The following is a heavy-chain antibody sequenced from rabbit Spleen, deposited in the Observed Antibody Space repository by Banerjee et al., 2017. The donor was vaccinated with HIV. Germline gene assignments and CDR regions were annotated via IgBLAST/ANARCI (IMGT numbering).Heavy chain of an antibody. V-gene: IGHV1S45*01. CDR2: IGAGVSYTT. D-gene: IGHD1-1*01. CDR3: ARERPYTSISW. CDR1: GFDFSSYG. Sequence: QEQLVESGGGLIQPGGSLKLSCKASGFDFSSYGVNWVRQAPGKGLEWISCIGAGVSYTTYYATWAKGRFTMSRTSSTTVTLQMTSLTAADTATYFCARERPYTSISWWGPGTLVTVS. J-gene: IGHJ4*01.